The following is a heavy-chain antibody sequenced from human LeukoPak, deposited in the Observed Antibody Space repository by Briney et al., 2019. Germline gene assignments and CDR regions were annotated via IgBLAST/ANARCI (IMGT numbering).Heavy chain of an antibody. CDR1: GYTFTTYA. Sequence: ASVKVSCKASGYTFTTYAMHWVRQAAGQRLEGMGWINAGNGNTKYSQKFQGRVTITRDTSASTAYMELSSLRSEDTAVYYCARDVGAHYFDYWGQGTLVTVSS. CDR3: ARDVGAHYFDY. V-gene: IGHV1-3*01. CDR2: INAGNGNT. J-gene: IGHJ4*02. D-gene: IGHD1-26*01.